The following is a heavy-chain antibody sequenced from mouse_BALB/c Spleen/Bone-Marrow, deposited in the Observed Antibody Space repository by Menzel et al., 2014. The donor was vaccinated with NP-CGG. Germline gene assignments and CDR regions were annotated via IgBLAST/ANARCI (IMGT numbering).Heavy chain of an antibody. D-gene: IGHD2-3*01. CDR3: ARWLLPYYAMDY. CDR2: IYPVNVHA. CDR1: GYTFTNYY. V-gene: IGHV1S56*01. J-gene: IGHJ4*01. Sequence: QVQLQQSGPELVKPGASVRISCKASGYTFTNYYIHWVKQRPGQGLEWIGWIYPVNVHANFNEKFRGKATLTADKSSSTAYVQLSSLTSEDSAVYFCARWLLPYYAMDYWGQGPQSPSPQ.